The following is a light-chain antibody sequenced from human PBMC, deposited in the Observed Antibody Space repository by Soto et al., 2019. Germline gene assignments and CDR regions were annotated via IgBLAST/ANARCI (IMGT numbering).Light chain of an antibody. Sequence: QSVLTQPPSASGTPGQRVTISCSTSNSNVGSNPVNWYQQLPGMAPTLTIYDNVKRPSGGPDQLSGSRSGTAASLAIICLQPEDEDDYYCAAWDDSLNAWVIGGGTKLTVL. CDR3: AAWDDSLNAWV. V-gene: IGLV1-44*01. J-gene: IGLJ3*02. CDR1: NSNVGSNP. CDR2: DNV.